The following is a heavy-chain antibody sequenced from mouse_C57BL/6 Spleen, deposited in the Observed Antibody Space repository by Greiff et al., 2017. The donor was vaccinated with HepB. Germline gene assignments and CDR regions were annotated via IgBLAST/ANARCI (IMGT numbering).Heavy chain of an antibody. Sequence: EVQLQQSGPELVKPGASVKMSCKASGYTFTDYNMHWVKQSHGKSLEWIGYINPNNGGTSYNQKFKGKATLTVNKSSSTAYMDLRSLTSEDSAVYYCARMAYYDYDEDYFDYWGQGTTLTVSS. CDR3: ARMAYYDYDEDYFDY. CDR2: INPNNGGT. V-gene: IGHV1-22*01. J-gene: IGHJ2*01. D-gene: IGHD2-4*01. CDR1: GYTFTDYN.